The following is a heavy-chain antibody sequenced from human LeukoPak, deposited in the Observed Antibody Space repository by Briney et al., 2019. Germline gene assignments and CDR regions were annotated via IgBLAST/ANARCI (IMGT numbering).Heavy chain of an antibody. CDR3: ASYDILTGYYNFPY. J-gene: IGHJ4*02. V-gene: IGHV4-34*01. Sequence: PSETLSLTCAVYGGSFSGYYWSWIRQPPGKGLEWIGEINHSGSTNYNPSLKSRVTISVDTSKNQFSLKLSSVTAADTAVYYCASYDILTGYYNFPYWGQGTLVTVSS. CDR2: INHSGST. CDR1: GGSFSGYY. D-gene: IGHD3-9*01.